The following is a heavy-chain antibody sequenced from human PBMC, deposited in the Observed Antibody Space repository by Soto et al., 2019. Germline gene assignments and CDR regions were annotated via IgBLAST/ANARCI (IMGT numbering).Heavy chain of an antibody. J-gene: IGHJ5*02. CDR1: GFTFSNYA. CDR2: IRTSGGTT. D-gene: IGHD1-1*01. V-gene: IGHV3-23*01. Sequence: EVQLLESGGGLVQPGGSLRLSCAASGFTFSNYAMSWVRQAPGQGLEWVSTIRTSGGTTYYADSVKGRFTISRDNSRNTLYLKMNSLRVEGTALYYCAKGGTGAGDWFDPWGQGTLVTVSS. CDR3: AKGGTGAGDWFDP.